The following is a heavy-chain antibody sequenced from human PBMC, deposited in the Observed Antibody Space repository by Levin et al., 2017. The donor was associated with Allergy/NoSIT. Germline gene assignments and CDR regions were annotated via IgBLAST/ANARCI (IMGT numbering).Heavy chain of an antibody. V-gene: IGHV3-23*01. CDR1: GFTFSSYA. J-gene: IGHJ4*02. CDR2: ISGSGGST. Sequence: PGGSLRLSCAASGFTFSSYAMSWVRQAPGKGLEWVSAISGSGGSTYYADSVKGRFTISRDNSKNTLYLQMNSLRAEDTAVYYCAKDPDSSGRNPNDYWGQGTLVTVSS. D-gene: IGHD3-22*01. CDR3: AKDPDSSGRNPNDY.